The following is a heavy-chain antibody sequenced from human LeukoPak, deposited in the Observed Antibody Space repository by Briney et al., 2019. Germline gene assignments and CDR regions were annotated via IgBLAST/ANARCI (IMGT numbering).Heavy chain of an antibody. CDR3: AELGITMIGGV. J-gene: IGHJ6*04. CDR1: GFTFSSYS. V-gene: IGHV3-21*01. Sequence: GGSLRLSYAASGFTFSSYSMNWVRQAPGKGLEWVSSISSSSSYIYYADSVKGRFTISRDNAKNSLYLQMNSLRAEDTAVYYCAELGITMIGGVWGKGTTVTISS. CDR2: ISSSSSYI. D-gene: IGHD3-10*02.